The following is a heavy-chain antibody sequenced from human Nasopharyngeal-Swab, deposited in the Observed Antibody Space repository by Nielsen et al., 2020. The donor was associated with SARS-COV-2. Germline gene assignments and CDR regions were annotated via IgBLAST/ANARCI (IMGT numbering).Heavy chain of an antibody. CDR2: IHHSGST. D-gene: IGHD2-2*01. Sequence: TATLSLTCAVYGGSFSGYSWSWIRQPTGKGLEWIGEIHHSGSTNYNPSLKRRVTISVDTSTTLFSLKLSSVTAADTAVYYCAICRGNYSRPRAEYFQHWGQGTLVTVSS. CDR3: AICRGNYSRPRAEYFQH. J-gene: IGHJ1*01. CDR1: GGSFSGYS. V-gene: IGHV4-34*01.